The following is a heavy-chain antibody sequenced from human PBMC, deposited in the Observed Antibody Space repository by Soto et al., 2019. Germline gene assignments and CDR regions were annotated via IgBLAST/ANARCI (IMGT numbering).Heavy chain of an antibody. CDR3: ARDCSSTSCYAYP. J-gene: IGHJ5*02. D-gene: IGHD2-2*01. Sequence: QVQLVQSGAEVKKPGFSVKVSCKASGGTFSSYTISWVRQAPGQGLEWMGRIIPILGIANYAQKFQGRVTITADKSTSTAYMELSSLRSEDTAVYYCARDCSSTSCYAYPWGQGTLVTVSS. V-gene: IGHV1-69*08. CDR1: GGTFSSYT. CDR2: IIPILGIA.